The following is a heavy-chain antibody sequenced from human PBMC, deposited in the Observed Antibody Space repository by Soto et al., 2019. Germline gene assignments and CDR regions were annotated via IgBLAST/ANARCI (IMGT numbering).Heavy chain of an antibody. CDR2: INPNSGGT. CDR1: GYTFTGYY. V-gene: IGHV1-2*04. D-gene: IGHD2-15*01. Sequence: ASVKVSCKASGYTFTGYYMHWVRQAPGQGLEWMGWINPNSGGTNYAQKFQGWVTMTRDTSISTAYMELSRLRSDDTAVYYCATRYCSGGSCYDRDPLAIWGQRSIV. J-gene: IGHJ3*02. CDR3: ATRYCSGGSCYDRDPLAI.